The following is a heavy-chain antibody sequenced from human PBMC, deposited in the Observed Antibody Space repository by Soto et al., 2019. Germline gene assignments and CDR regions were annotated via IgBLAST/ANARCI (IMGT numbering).Heavy chain of an antibody. CDR1: GGSISSYY. J-gene: IGHJ5*02. CDR2: IYTSGST. V-gene: IGHV4-4*07. D-gene: IGHD1-26*01. Sequence: SETLSLTCTVSGGSISSYYWSWIRQPAGKGLEWIGRIYTSGSTNYNPSLKSRVTMSVDTSKNQFSLKLSSVTAADTAVYYCARDPPKWEHNWFDPWGQGTLVTVSS. CDR3: ARDPPKWEHNWFDP.